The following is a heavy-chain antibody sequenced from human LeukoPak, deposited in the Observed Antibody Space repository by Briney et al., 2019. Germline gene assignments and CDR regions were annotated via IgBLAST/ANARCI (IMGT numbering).Heavy chain of an antibody. D-gene: IGHD3-22*01. CDR1: GFTFSSYA. V-gene: IGHV3-23*01. Sequence: GGSLRLSCAASGFTFSSYAMSWVRQAPGKGLEWVSAISGSGGSTYYADSVKGRFTISRDNSKNTLYLQMNSLRAEDTAVYYCAKDGKKGEWLLLFDYWGQGTLVTVSS. CDR3: AKDGKKGEWLLLFDY. CDR2: ISGSGGST. J-gene: IGHJ4*02.